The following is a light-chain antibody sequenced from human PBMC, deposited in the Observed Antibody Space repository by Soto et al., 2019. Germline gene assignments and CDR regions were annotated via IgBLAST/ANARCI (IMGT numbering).Light chain of an antibody. CDR1: SSNVVNNF. CDR3: ETWDSSLTIYV. V-gene: IGLV1-51*02. J-gene: IGLJ1*01. Sequence: QSVLTQPPSVSAAPGQKVTISCSGGSSNVVNNFVSWYQQLPGTAPKLLIYENYKRPSGIPDRFSGSKSGTSATLGITGVQPGDEADYYCETWDSSLTIYVFVPGTKVTVL. CDR2: ENY.